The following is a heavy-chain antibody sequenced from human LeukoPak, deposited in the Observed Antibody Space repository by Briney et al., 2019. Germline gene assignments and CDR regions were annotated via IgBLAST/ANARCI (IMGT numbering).Heavy chain of an antibody. Sequence: GGSLRLSCAASGFTFSSYSMNWVRQAPGKGLEWVSSISSSSSYIYYADSVKGRFTISRDSAKNSLYLQMNSLRAEDTAVYYCARDQRGTGYRDGFDYWGQGTLVTVSS. D-gene: IGHD5-24*01. CDR2: ISSSSSYI. CDR3: ARDQRGTGYRDGFDY. J-gene: IGHJ4*02. V-gene: IGHV3-21*01. CDR1: GFTFSSYS.